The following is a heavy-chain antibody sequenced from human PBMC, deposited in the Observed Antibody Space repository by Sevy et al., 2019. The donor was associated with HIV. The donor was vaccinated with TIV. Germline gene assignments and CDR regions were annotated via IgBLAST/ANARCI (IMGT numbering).Heavy chain of an antibody. V-gene: IGHV1-69*04. CDR1: GGTFSSYA. Sequence: ASVKVSCKASGGTFSSYAISWVRQAPGQGLEWMGRIIPILGIANYAQKFQGRVTITADKSTSTAYMVLSSLRSEDTAEYYCARAIIAADSDYYYYYGMDVWGQGTTVTVSS. J-gene: IGHJ6*02. CDR3: ARAIIAADSDYYYYYGMDV. D-gene: IGHD6-13*01. CDR2: IIPILGIA.